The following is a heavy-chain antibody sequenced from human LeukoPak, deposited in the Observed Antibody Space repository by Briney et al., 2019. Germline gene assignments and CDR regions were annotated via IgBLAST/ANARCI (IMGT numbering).Heavy chain of an antibody. V-gene: IGHV1-2*02. J-gene: IGHJ4*02. CDR3: ARLKRGFGELKYYFDY. CDR1: GYTFTDYY. CDR2: INPNSGGT. D-gene: IGHD3-10*01. Sequence: ASVKVSCKASGYTFTDYYIHWVRQAPGQGLEWMGWINPNSGGTNYAQKFQGRVTITADKSTSTAYMELSSLRSEDTAVYYCARLKRGFGELKYYFDYWGQGTLVTVSS.